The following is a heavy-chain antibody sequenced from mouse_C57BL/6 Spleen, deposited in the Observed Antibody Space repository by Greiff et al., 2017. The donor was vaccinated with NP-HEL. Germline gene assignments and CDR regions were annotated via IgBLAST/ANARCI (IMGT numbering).Heavy chain of an antibody. CDR3: ARNYGSSYEYFDV. D-gene: IGHD1-1*01. J-gene: IGHJ1*03. V-gene: IGHV1-76*01. Sequence: QVQLQQSGAELVRPGASVKLSCKASGYTFTDYYINWVKQRPGQGLEWIARIYPGRGNTYYNEKFKGKATLTAEKSSSTAYMQLSSLTSEDSAVYFCARNYGSSYEYFDVWGTGTTVTVSS. CDR2: IYPGRGNT. CDR1: GYTFTDYY.